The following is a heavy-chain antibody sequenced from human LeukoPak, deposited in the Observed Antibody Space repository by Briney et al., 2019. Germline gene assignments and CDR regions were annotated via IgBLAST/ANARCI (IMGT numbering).Heavy chain of an antibody. CDR3: ARVQGGGYRTADY. CDR1: GFTFSNYM. Sequence: GGSLRLSCAASGFTFSNYMMHWVRQAPGKGLDWVAVILENGSNQYYADSVKGRFTISRYNSRNTLFLQMNSLRSEDTAMYYCARVQGGGYRTADYWGQGTLVTVSS. D-gene: IGHD6-19*01. V-gene: IGHV3-30*04. J-gene: IGHJ4*02. CDR2: ILENGSNQ.